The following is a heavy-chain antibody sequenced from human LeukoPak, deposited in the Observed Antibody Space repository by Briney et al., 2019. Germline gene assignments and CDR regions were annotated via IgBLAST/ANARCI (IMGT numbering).Heavy chain of an antibody. V-gene: IGHV4-30-2*01. Sequence: PSETLSLTCAVSGGSISSGGYSWSWIRQPPGKGLEWIGYIYHSGSTYYNPSLKSRVTISVDRSKNQFSLKLSSVTAADTAVYYCARAHRNYCSGGSCYGGWFDPWGQGTLVTVSS. CDR1: GGSISSGGYS. CDR2: IYHSGST. CDR3: ARAHRNYCSGGSCYGGWFDP. J-gene: IGHJ5*02. D-gene: IGHD2-15*01.